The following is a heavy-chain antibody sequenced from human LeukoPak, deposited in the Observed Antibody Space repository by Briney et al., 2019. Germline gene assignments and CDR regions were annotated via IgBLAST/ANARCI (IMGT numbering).Heavy chain of an antibody. CDR3: ARDNSVGDVAWWFDP. D-gene: IGHD1-26*01. CDR1: GYTFTSYY. Sequence: ASVKVSCKASGYTFTSYYMHWVRQAPGQGLEWMGIINPSGSSTLYAQKFQGRVTMTRDMSTTKDYMELSSLRSEDTAVYYCARDNSVGDVAWWFDPWGQGTLVTVSS. V-gene: IGHV1-46*01. J-gene: IGHJ5*02. CDR2: INPSGSST.